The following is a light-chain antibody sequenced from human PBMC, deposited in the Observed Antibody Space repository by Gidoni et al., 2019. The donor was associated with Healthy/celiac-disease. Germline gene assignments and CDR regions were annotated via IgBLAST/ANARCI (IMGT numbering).Light chain of an antibody. CDR2: GAS. CDR1: QSVSSK. CDR3: QQYNNWPPLT. V-gene: IGKV3-15*01. J-gene: IGKJ4*01. Sequence: EIVMTHSPATLSVSPGERATLSCRASQSVSSKLAWYQQKPGQAPRLLSYGASTRATGIPARFSGSGSGTEFTLNISSMQSEDFAVYYCQQYNNWPPLTFGGGTKVEIK.